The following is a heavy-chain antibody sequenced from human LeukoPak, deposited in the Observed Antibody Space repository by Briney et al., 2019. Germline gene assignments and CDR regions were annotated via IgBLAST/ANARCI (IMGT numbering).Heavy chain of an antibody. J-gene: IGHJ4*02. Sequence: GGSLRLSCAASGFTFSSYAMSWVRQAPGKGLEWVSAISGGGGSTYYADSVKGRFTISRDNSKNTLYLQMNSLRAEDTAVYYCAKASTGYCSGGSCYSFDYWGQGTLVTVSS. CDR3: AKASTGYCSGGSCYSFDY. D-gene: IGHD2-15*01. CDR2: ISGGGGST. V-gene: IGHV3-23*01. CDR1: GFTFSSYA.